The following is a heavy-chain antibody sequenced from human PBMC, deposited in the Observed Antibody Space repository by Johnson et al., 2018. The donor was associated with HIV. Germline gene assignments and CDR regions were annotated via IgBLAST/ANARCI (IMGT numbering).Heavy chain of an antibody. CDR2: IYSGGTT. D-gene: IGHD3-10*01. CDR3: ARDRGDMVRGGAAFDI. CDR1: GLTVSSNY. Sequence: VQLVESGGGLIQPGGSLRLSCASSGLTVSSNYMTWVRQAPGKGLEWVSVIYSGGTTYHADSVTGRFTLSRDNSKNTLYLQMNSLRAEDTAGYYCARDRGDMVRGGAAFDIWGQGTMVSVSS. J-gene: IGHJ3*02. V-gene: IGHV3-53*01.